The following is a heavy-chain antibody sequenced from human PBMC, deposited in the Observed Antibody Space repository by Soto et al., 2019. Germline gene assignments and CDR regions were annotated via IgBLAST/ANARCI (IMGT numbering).Heavy chain of an antibody. CDR3: ARDSFRNDDSFDYYYGMDV. Sequence: PSETLSLTCTVSGGSISRGVYYWIWIRQHPGKGLEWIGYIYYSGSTYYNPSLKSRVTISVDTSKNQFSLKLSSVTAADTAVYYCARDSFRNDDSFDYYYGMDVWGQGTTVTVSS. CDR1: GGSISRGVYY. J-gene: IGHJ6*02. CDR2: IYYSGST. D-gene: IGHD1-1*01. V-gene: IGHV4-31*03.